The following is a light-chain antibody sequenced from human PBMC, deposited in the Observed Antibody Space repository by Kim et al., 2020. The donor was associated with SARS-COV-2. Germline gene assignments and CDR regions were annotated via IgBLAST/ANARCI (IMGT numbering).Light chain of an antibody. J-gene: IGKJ2*01. Sequence: DIQMTQSPSSLSASVGDRVTITCQASQDISNYLNWYQQKPGKAPKLLIYDASNLETGVPSRFSGSGSGTDFTFTISSLQPEDIATYYCQQYDNLPMYTFGQGTKREI. V-gene: IGKV1-33*01. CDR2: DAS. CDR1: QDISNY. CDR3: QQYDNLPMYT.